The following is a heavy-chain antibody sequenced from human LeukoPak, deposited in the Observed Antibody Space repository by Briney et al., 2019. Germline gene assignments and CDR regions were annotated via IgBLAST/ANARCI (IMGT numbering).Heavy chain of an antibody. J-gene: IGHJ3*02. V-gene: IGHV4-39*07. CDR1: GGSISSSKYY. CDR2: IYYSGST. Sequence: SETLSLTCTVSGGSISSSKYYWGWIRQPPGKGLEWIGSIYYSGSTYYNPSLKSRVTISVDTSKNQFSLKLSSVTAADTAVYYCATDRKTGDSKGTFDIWGQGTMVTVSS. CDR3: ATDRKTGDSKGTFDI. D-gene: IGHD1-14*01.